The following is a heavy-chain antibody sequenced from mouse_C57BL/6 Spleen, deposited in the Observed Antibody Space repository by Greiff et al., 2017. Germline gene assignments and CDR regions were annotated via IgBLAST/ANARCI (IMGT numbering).Heavy chain of an antibody. CDR1: GYTFTSYG. CDR3: ARRTTVVERDFDY. CDR2: IYPRSGNT. Sequence: QVQLQQSGAELARPGASVKLSCKASGYTFTSYGISWVKQRTGQGLEWIGEIYPRSGNTYYTEKFKGKATLTADKSSSTAYMELRSLTSEDSAVYFCARRTTVVERDFDYWGQGTTLTVSS. D-gene: IGHD1-1*01. J-gene: IGHJ2*01. V-gene: IGHV1-81*01.